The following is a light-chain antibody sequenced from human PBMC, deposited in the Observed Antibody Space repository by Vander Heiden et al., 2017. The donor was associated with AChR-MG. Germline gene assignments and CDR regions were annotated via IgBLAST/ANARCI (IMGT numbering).Light chain of an antibody. Sequence: QSALTQEASVSGTVGQKVTLSCTGNNNNIGSDAVGWYQQISHGALKTVMFGNSRPSGIPDRFSGSKSGTTASLTISGLHPEDEADYYCSTWDNSRSRWVFGGGTKLTVL. CDR2: GNS. V-gene: IGLV1-44*01. CDR1: NNNIGSDA. CDR3: STWDNSRSRWV. J-gene: IGLJ3*02.